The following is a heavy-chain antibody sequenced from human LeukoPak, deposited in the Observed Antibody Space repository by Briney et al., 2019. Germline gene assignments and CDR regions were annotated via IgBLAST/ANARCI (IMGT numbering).Heavy chain of an antibody. CDR2: ISAYNGNT. CDR3: ARDLKYNILTGLRSSFGFDP. Sequence: ASVKVSCKASGYTFTSYGISWVRQAPGQGLEWMGWISAYNGNTNYAQKLQGRVTMTTDTSTSTAYMELRSLRSDDTAVYYCARDLKYNILTGLRSSFGFDPWGQGTLVTVSS. CDR1: GYTFTSYG. J-gene: IGHJ5*02. D-gene: IGHD3-9*01. V-gene: IGHV1-18*01.